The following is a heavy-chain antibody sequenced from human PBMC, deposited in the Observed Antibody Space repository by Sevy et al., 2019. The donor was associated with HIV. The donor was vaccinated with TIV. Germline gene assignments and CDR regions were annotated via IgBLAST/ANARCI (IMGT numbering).Heavy chain of an antibody. CDR2: IYYSGST. CDR1: GGSISSYY. V-gene: IGHV4-59*01. D-gene: IGHD3-3*01. Sequence: SETLSLTCTVSGGSISSYYWSWIRQPPGKGLEWIGYIYYSGSTNYNPSLKSRVTISVVTSKNQFSPKLSSVTAADTAVYYCARGVPYYDFWSGYYSGIGWFDPWGQGTLVTVSS. J-gene: IGHJ5*02. CDR3: ARGVPYYDFWSGYYSGIGWFDP.